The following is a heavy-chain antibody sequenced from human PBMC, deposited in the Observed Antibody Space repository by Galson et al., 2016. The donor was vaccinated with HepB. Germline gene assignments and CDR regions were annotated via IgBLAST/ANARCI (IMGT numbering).Heavy chain of an antibody. CDR3: ATGTTMTTRFDY. V-gene: IGHV4-4*02. D-gene: IGHD1/OR15-1a*01. CDR2: ICHIGST. J-gene: IGHJ4*01. CDR1: GASFSGNAC. Sequence: SETLSLTCTVSGASFSGNACWGWVRQPPGKGLEWVGEICHIGSTNAHPSLESRVSISVDKSRNHFSLNLTSVTATDTAVYYCATGTTMTTRFDYWGHGTLVAVSS.